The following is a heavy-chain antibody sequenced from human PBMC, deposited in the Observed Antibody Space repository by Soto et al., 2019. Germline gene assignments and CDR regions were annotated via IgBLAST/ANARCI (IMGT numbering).Heavy chain of an antibody. Sequence: PSGTLSLTCAVYGGSFSGYYWTWIRQPPGKGLDWIGEINHSGSTNYNPSLKSRVTISLDTSKNQFSLNLSSVTAADTAVYYCASVGYTYGFDYWGQGTLVTVSS. CDR1: GGSFSGYY. D-gene: IGHD5-18*01. V-gene: IGHV4-34*01. CDR2: INHSGST. CDR3: ASVGYTYGFDY. J-gene: IGHJ4*02.